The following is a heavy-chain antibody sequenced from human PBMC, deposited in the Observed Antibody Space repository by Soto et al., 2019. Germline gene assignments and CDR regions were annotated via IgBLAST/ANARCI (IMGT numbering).Heavy chain of an antibody. CDR1: GFTFDDYA. D-gene: IGHD2-2*01. CDR2: ISWNSGSI. CDR3: AKDSGAGYYCSSTSCYNWFDP. V-gene: IGHV3-9*01. Sequence: PGGSLRLSCAASGFTFDDYAMHWVRQAPGKGLEWVSGISWNSGSIGYADSVKGRFTISRDNAKNSLYLQMNSLRAEDTALYYCAKDSGAGYYCSSTSCYNWFDPWGQGTLVTVSS. J-gene: IGHJ5*02.